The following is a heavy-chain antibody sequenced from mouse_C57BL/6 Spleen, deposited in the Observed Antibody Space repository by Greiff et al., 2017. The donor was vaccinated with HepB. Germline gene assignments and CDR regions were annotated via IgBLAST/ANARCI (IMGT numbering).Heavy chain of an antibody. CDR2: ISSGGDYI. CDR1: GFTFSSYA. CDR3: TRAYYSNYEDWYFDV. V-gene: IGHV5-9-1*02. J-gene: IGHJ1*03. D-gene: IGHD2-5*01. Sequence: EVQRVESGEGLVKPGGSLKLSCAASGFTFSSYAMSWVRQTPEKRLEWVAYISSGGDYIYYADTVKGRFTISRDNARNTLYLQMSSLKSEDTAMYYCTRAYYSNYEDWYFDVWGTGTTVTVSS.